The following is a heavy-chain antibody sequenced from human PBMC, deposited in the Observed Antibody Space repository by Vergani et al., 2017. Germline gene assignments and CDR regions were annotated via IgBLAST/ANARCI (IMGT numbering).Heavy chain of an antibody. Sequence: EVQLVESGGGLVKPGGSLRLSCAASEFTFSNYAMNWVRQAPGKGLEWVSGISGSGVSAYYADSVNGRFTISRDNSKKMMSLQMNSLRVEDTAVYYCARGGKGIIMVVPSTHLWGQGTQVSVS. V-gene: IGHV3-23*04. CDR3: ARGGKGIIMVVPSTHL. CDR1: EFTFSNYA. D-gene: IGHD2-15*01. CDR2: ISGSGVSA. J-gene: IGHJ1*01.